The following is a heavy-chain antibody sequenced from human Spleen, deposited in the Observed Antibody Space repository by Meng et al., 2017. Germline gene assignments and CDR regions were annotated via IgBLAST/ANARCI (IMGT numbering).Heavy chain of an antibody. CDR1: GGPITSDY. CDR2: MYNSGST. CDR3: ARDLRFSNWFDP. D-gene: IGHD3-3*01. Sequence: SETLSLTCTVSGGPITSDYWSWIRQPPGKGLEWIGYMYNSGSTNYNPSLKSRVTISVDTSKNHFSLKLSSVTAADTAVYYCARDLRFSNWFDPWGQGTLVTVSS. J-gene: IGHJ5*02. V-gene: IGHV4-59*01.